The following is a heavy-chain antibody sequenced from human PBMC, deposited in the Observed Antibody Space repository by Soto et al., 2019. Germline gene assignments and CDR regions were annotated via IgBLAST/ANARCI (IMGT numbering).Heavy chain of an antibody. D-gene: IGHD3-10*01. V-gene: IGHV3-74*01. J-gene: IGHJ5*02. Sequence: PGGSLRLSCAASGFTFSGYWMHWVRQAPGKGLVWVSRINSDGSSTSYADSVKGRFTISRDNAKNTLYLQMNSLRAEDTAVYYCARGSYYGSGSQNWFDPWGQGTLVTVSS. CDR3: ARGSYYGSGSQNWFDP. CDR2: INSDGSST. CDR1: GFTFSGYW.